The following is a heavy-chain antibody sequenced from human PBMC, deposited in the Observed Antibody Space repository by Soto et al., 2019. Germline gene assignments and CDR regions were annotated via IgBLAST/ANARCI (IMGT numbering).Heavy chain of an antibody. V-gene: IGHV4-34*01. CDR1: GGSFSDYY. J-gene: IGHJ5*02. D-gene: IGHD2-2*01. CDR2: INHSGST. CDR3: ARRREYCSGTSCSDLWFDP. Sequence: SETLSLTCAVYGGSFSDYYWSWIRQPPGKGLEWIGEINHSGSTNYNPSLKSRVTISVDTSKNQFSLKLSSVTATDTAVYYCARRREYCSGTSCSDLWFDPWGQGTLVTVS.